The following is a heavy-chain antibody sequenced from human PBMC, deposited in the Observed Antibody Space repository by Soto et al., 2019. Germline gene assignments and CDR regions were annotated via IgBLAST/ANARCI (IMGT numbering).Heavy chain of an antibody. J-gene: IGHJ4*02. D-gene: IGHD1-1*01. CDR3: ARLVSGTTRIDF. V-gene: IGHV4-59*08. CDR2: IEYSGLT. Sequence: SETLSLTCSVFGGSIHSYFWTWIRQSPGQGLEWIGHIEYSGLTSYNSSLQRRVTISVDTSRNQFSLKLSSVTAADTAVYYCARLVSGTTRIDFWGQGTVVTVSS. CDR1: GGSIHSYF.